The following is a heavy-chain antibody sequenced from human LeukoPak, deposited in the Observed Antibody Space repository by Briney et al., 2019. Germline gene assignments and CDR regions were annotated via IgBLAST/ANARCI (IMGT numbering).Heavy chain of an antibody. CDR2: ISGSGGST. Sequence: GGSLRLSCVASGFTFSPSAMSWVRQAPGKGLEWVSVISGSGGSTYYADSVKGRFTISRDNSKNTLYLQMNSLRAEDTAVYYCAKDQEMATSIDYWGQGTLVTVSS. V-gene: IGHV3-23*01. D-gene: IGHD5-24*01. CDR1: GFTFSPSA. J-gene: IGHJ4*02. CDR3: AKDQEMATSIDY.